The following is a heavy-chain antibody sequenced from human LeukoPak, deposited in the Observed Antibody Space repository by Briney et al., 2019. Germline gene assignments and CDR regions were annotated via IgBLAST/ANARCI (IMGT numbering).Heavy chain of an antibody. CDR2: IYPGDSDT. J-gene: IGHJ4*02. D-gene: IGHD3-9*01. Sequence: GESLKISCKGSGYSFTSYWIGWVRQMPGKGLEWMGIIYPGDSDTRYSPSFQGQVTISADKSISTAYLQWSSLKASDTAMYYCARHTPQLRYFDWLLEATFDYWGQGTLVTVSS. CDR1: GYSFTSYW. CDR3: ARHTPQLRYFDWLLEATFDY. V-gene: IGHV5-51*01.